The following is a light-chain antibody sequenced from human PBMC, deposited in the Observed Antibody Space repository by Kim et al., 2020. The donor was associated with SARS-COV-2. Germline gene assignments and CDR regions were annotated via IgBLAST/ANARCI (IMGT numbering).Light chain of an antibody. CDR2: DAS. CDR1: QSVSSY. V-gene: IGKV3-11*01. Sequence: EIVLTQSPATLSLSPGERATLACRASQSVSSYLAWYQQKPGQAPRLLIYDASNRATGIPARFSGSGSGTDFTLTISSLEPEEFAVYYCQQRSNSYTFGQGTKLEI. J-gene: IGKJ2*01. CDR3: QQRSNSYT.